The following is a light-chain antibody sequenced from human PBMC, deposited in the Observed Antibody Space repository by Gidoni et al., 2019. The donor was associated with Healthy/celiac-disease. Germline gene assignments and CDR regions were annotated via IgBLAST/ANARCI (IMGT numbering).Light chain of an antibody. CDR1: QSLLHSNGYNY. CDR3: MQALQTPA. Sequence: DIVMTQSPLSLSVTPGEPASISCRYSQSLLHSNGYNYLDWYLQKPGQSPQLLIYLGSNRASGVPDRFSGSGSGTDFTLKISRVEAEDVGVYYCMQALQTPAFGQGTRLEIK. V-gene: IGKV2-28*01. CDR2: LGS. J-gene: IGKJ5*01.